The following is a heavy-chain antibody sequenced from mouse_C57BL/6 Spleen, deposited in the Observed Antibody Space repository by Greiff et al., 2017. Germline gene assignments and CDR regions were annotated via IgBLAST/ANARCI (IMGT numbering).Heavy chain of an antibody. Sequence: QVHVKQSGAELVKPGASVKISCKASGYAFSSYWMNWVKQRPGKGLEWIGQIYPGDGDTNYNGKFKGKATLTADKSSSTAYMQLSSLTSEDSAVYFCARGDYTPRFAYWGQGTLVTVSA. J-gene: IGHJ3*01. CDR2: IYPGDGDT. CDR1: GYAFSSYW. V-gene: IGHV1-80*01. CDR3: ARGDYTPRFAY. D-gene: IGHD2-12*01.